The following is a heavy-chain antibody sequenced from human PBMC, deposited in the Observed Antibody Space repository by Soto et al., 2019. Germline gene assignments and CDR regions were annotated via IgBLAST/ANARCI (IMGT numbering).Heavy chain of an antibody. CDR2: ISYDGSNK. CDR1: GFTLSSYG. CDR3: AKDHPPSSSGYYGGGVDY. J-gene: IGHJ4*02. V-gene: IGHV3-30*18. Sequence: TGGSLRLSCAASGFTLSSYGMHWVRQAPGKGLEWVAVISYDGSNKYYADSVKGRFTISRDNSKNTLYLQMNSLRAEDTAVYYCAKDHPPSSSGYYGGGVDYWGQGTLVTVSS. D-gene: IGHD3-22*01.